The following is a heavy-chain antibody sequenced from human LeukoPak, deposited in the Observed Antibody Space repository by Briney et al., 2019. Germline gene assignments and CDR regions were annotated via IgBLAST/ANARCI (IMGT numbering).Heavy chain of an antibody. CDR2: IYPGDSDT. CDR3: ARIVDSSGYSDFDY. D-gene: IGHD3-22*01. Sequence: GESLKISCKGSGYTFTSSWIGWVRQMPGKCLEWMGIIYPGDSDTIYSPSFQGQVTISADKSISTAYVQWSSLKASDTAMYYCARIVDSSGYSDFDYWGQGTLVTVSS. V-gene: IGHV5-51*01. J-gene: IGHJ4*02. CDR1: GYTFTSSW.